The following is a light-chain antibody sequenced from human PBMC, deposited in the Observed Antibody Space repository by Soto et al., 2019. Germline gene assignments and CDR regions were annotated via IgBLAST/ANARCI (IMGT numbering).Light chain of an antibody. Sequence: DIQMTQSPSTLSASVGDRVTITCRASQSISSWLAWYQQKPGKAPKLLIYDASSLASGVPSRFSGSGSGTEFTLTISSLQPDDFATYYCQQYNSSVWTFGQGTKVEIK. CDR2: DAS. V-gene: IGKV1-5*01. CDR3: QQYNSSVWT. CDR1: QSISSW. J-gene: IGKJ1*01.